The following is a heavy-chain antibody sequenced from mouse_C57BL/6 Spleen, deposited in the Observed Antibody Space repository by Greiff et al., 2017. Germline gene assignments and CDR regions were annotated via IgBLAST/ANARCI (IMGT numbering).Heavy chain of an antibody. J-gene: IGHJ2*01. Sequence: VQLQQPGAELVRPGSSVKLSCKASGYTFTSYWMHWVKQRPIQGLEWIGNIDPSDSETHYNQKFKDKATLTVDKSSSTAYMQLSSLTSEDSAVYYCARKAYGSYFDYWGQGTTLTVSS. CDR2: IDPSDSET. CDR3: ARKAYGSYFDY. V-gene: IGHV1-52*01. CDR1: GYTFTSYW. D-gene: IGHD1-1*01.